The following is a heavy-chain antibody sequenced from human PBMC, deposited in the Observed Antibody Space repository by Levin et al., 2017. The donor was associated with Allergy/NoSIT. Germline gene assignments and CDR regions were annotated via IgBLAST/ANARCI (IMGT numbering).Heavy chain of an antibody. D-gene: IGHD2-8*02. CDR2: INTNTGNP. Sequence: ASVKVSCKASGYTFTSYAMNWVRQAPGQGLEWMGWINTNTGNPTYAQGFTGRFVFSLDTSVSTAYLQISSLKAEDTAVYYCAREYCTGGVCYPFDYWGQGTLVTVSS. CDR3: AREYCTGGVCYPFDY. CDR1: GYTFTSYA. V-gene: IGHV7-4-1*02. J-gene: IGHJ4*02.